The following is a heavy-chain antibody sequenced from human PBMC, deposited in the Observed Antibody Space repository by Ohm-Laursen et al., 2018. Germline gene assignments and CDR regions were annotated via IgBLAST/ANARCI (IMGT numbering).Heavy chain of an antibody. CDR1: GGTFSSYA. V-gene: IGHV1-69*01. J-gene: IGHJ4*02. D-gene: IGHD2-21*01. CDR2: IIPIFGTA. Sequence: ESSVKVSCKASGGTFSSYAISWVRQAPGQGLEWMGGIIPIFGTANYAQKFQGRVTITADESTSTAYMELSSLRSEDTAVYYCAGDPGDADTFDYWGQGTLVTVSS. CDR3: AGDPGDADTFDY.